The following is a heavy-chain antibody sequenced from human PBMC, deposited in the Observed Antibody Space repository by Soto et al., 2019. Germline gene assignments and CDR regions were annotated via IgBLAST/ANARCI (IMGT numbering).Heavy chain of an antibody. J-gene: IGHJ4*02. V-gene: IGHV1-18*01. Sequence: ASVKVSCKASGHTFTSYGISWVRQAPGQGLEWMGWISAYNGNTNYAQKLQGRVTMTTDTSTSTAYMELRSLRSDDTAVYYCARDLSMRIAVAGDFDYWGQGTLVTVSS. CDR1: GHTFTSYG. CDR2: ISAYNGNT. D-gene: IGHD6-19*01. CDR3: ARDLSMRIAVAGDFDY.